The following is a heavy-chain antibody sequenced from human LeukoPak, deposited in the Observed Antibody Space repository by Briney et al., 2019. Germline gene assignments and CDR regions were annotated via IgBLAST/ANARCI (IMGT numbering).Heavy chain of an antibody. CDR3: ATPKRYSGSYYLPD. D-gene: IGHD1-26*01. Sequence: SETLSLTCTVSGGSISSSSYYWGWIRQPPGKGLEWIGSIYYSGTTYYNPSLKSRVTISVDTSKNQFSLKLSSVTAADTAVYYCATPKRYSGSYYLPDWGQGTLVTVSS. V-gene: IGHV4-39*01. CDR2: IYYSGTT. CDR1: GGSISSSSYY. J-gene: IGHJ4*02.